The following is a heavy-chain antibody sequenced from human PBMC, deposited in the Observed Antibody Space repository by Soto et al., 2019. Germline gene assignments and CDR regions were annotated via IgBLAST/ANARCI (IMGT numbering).Heavy chain of an antibody. CDR3: QALVDDFWSGSGDYGMDV. J-gene: IGHJ6*02. V-gene: IGHV4-39*01. D-gene: IGHD3-3*01. Sequence: QLQLQESGPGLVKPSETLSLTCTVSGGSISSSSYYWGWIRQPPGKGLEWIGSIYYSGSTYYNPSLKSRVTISVDTSKNQFSLKLSSVTAADTAVYYCQALVDDFWSGSGDYGMDVWGQGTTVTVSS. CDR2: IYYSGST. CDR1: GGSISSSSYY.